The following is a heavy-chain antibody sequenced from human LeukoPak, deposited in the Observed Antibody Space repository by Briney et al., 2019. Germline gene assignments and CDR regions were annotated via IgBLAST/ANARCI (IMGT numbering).Heavy chain of an antibody. CDR2: IYYSGST. CDR1: GGSISSYY. CDR3: ARGTKSRTDY. J-gene: IGHJ4*02. V-gene: IGHV4-59*12. Sequence: PSETLSLTCTVSGGSISSYYWSWIRQPPGKGLEWIGYIYYSGSTNYNPSLKSRVTISVDTSKNQFSLKLSSVTAADTAVYYCARGTKSRTDYWGQGTLVTVSS.